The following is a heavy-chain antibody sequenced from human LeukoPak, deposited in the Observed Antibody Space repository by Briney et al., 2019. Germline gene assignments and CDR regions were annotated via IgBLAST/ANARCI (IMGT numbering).Heavy chain of an antibody. CDR1: GGSISSSSYY. CDR3: ARGFFQGPHDS. V-gene: IGHV4-39*07. J-gene: IGHJ4*02. D-gene: IGHD3-3*01. Sequence: PSETLSLTCTVSGGSISSSSYYWGWIRPPPGKGLEWIGSIYYSGSTYFNTSLKSRVTILLDTSKNQCSLKLTSVTAADTAVYYCARGFFQGPHDSWGQGNLVTVSS. CDR2: IYYSGST.